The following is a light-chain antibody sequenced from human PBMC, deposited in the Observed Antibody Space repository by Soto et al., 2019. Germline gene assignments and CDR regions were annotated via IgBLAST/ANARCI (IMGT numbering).Light chain of an antibody. CDR3: QQYNSYPALT. J-gene: IGKJ4*01. V-gene: IGKV1-5*03. CDR1: QSVINR. Sequence: DIQMTQSPAALSTSVGDRVTVTGRWSQSVINRLAWYQQEPGRAPNLLIYEASSLESGVPSRFSGSGSGTEFTLTISRLQPDDFATYYRQQYNSYPALTFGGGTKVEIK. CDR2: EAS.